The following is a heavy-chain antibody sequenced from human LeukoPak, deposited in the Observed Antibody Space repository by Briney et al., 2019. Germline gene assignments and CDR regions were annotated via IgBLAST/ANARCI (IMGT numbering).Heavy chain of an antibody. Sequence: GGSLRLSCAASGFTFSGSALHWVRQAPGKGLEWVGHIRSKANGYATSYAASVKARFTISRDDSKNTAYLQMNSLKTEDTAVYYCTRYKPDCSGGSCPHYGMDVWGQGTTVTVSS. V-gene: IGHV3-73*01. CDR2: IRSKANGYAT. J-gene: IGHJ6*02. CDR3: TRYKPDCSGGSCPHYGMDV. CDR1: GFTFSGSA. D-gene: IGHD2-15*01.